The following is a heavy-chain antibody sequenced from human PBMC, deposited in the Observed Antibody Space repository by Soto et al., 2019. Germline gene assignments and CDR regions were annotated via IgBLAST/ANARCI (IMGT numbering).Heavy chain of an antibody. J-gene: IGHJ6*02. CDR3: ARLGYCSSTSCYRGENYYYYGMDV. V-gene: IGHV4-4*02. D-gene: IGHD2-2*02. CDR2: IYHSGST. CDR1: GGSISSSNW. Sequence: SETLSLTCAVSGGSISSSNWWRWVRQPPGKGLEWSGEIYHSGSTNYNPSLKSRVTISVDKSKNQFSLKLSSVTAADTAVYYCARLGYCSSTSCYRGENYYYYGMDVWGQGATVTVSS.